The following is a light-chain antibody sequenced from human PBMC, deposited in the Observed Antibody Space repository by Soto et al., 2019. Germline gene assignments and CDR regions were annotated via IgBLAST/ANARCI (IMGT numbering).Light chain of an antibody. Sequence: EVVLTQSPGTLSLSPGERATLSCRASQSVSNKYIAWYQQKPGQAPRLLTFGSSDRATGIPDRFSGSGSGTDFTLTISRLEPEDFAVYYCQQYGSSPPYTFGQGTKLEIK. CDR2: GSS. CDR3: QQYGSSPPYT. J-gene: IGKJ2*01. V-gene: IGKV3-20*01. CDR1: QSVSNKY.